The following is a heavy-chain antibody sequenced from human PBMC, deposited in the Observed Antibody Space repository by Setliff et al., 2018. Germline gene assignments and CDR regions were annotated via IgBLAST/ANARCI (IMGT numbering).Heavy chain of an antibody. V-gene: IGHV4-39*01. Sequence: SETLSLTCKVSGDSMNSGGYYWAWIRQPPGKGLEWIGRIYSGGTTYYNSSLKSRVTISVDTSKSQFSLRLNSVTAADTAVYYCARTGTYRYFDYWGPRLSWSPSPQ. J-gene: IGHJ4*02. CDR2: IYSGGTT. CDR1: GDSMNSGGYY. D-gene: IGHD1-1*01. CDR3: ARTGTYRYFDY.